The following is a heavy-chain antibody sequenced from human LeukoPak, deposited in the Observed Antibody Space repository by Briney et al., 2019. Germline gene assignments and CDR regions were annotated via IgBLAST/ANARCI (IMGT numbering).Heavy chain of an antibody. J-gene: IGHJ4*02. V-gene: IGHV1-46*03. CDR3: AREMITRVRGALPLKY. D-gene: IGHD3-10*01. CDR1: GYTCTSYY. Sequence: GASVKVSCKASGYTCTSYYMHWVRQAPPPGLEWMGIINPSGGSTSYAQKFQGRVTMNRDTSTSTVYMELSSLRSEDTAVYYCAREMITRVRGALPLKYWGQGTLVAVSS. CDR2: INPSGGST.